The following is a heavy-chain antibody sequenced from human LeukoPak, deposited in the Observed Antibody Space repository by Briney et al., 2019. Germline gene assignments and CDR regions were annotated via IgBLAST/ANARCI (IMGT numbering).Heavy chain of an antibody. D-gene: IGHD6-13*01. V-gene: IGHV5-51*01. CDR3: ARSSSWYSFSDY. CDR2: IYPGDSDT. Sequence: GESLKISCKGSGYSFTSYWIGWVRQMHGKGLEWMGSIYPGDSDTRYSPSFQGQVTISADKSISTAYMQWSSLKASDTAMYYCARSSSWYSFSDYWGQGTLVTVSS. J-gene: IGHJ4*02. CDR1: GYSFTSYW.